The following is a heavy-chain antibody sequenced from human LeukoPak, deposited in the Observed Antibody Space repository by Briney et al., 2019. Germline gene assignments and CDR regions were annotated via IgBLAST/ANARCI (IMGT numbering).Heavy chain of an antibody. CDR1: GGSISSGGYY. CDR2: IYHSGST. V-gene: IGHV4-30-2*01. Sequence: SETLSLTCTVSGGSISSGGYYWSWIRQPPGKGLEWIGYIYHSGSTYYNPSLKSRVTISVDTSKNQFSLKLSSVTAADTAVYYCAREYPEGQYDYWGQGTLVTVSS. J-gene: IGHJ4*02. D-gene: IGHD1-14*01. CDR3: AREYPEGQYDY.